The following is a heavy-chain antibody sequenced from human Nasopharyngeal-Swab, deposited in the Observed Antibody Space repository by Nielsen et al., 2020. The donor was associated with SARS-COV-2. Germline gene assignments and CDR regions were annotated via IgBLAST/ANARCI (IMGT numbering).Heavy chain of an antibody. J-gene: IGHJ4*02. D-gene: IGHD3-3*02. Sequence: VRQAPGKGLEWVANIKQDGSEKYYVDSVKGRFTISRDNAKNSLYLQMNSLRAEDTAVYYCARAGSIFGVVMGENFDYWGQGTLVTVSS. CDR2: IKQDGSEK. CDR3: ARAGSIFGVVMGENFDY. V-gene: IGHV3-7*01.